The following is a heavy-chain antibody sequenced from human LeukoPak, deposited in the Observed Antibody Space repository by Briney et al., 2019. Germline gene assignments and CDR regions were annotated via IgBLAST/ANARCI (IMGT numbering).Heavy chain of an antibody. V-gene: IGHV3-23*01. Sequence: GGSLRLSCAASGFTFSSYAMSWVRQAPGKGLEWVSAISGSGGSTYYADSVKGRFTVSRDNAKNTLYLQMNSLRAEDTAVYYCATDRNSGKYYDYWGQGTLVTVSS. D-gene: IGHD1-26*01. CDR3: ATDRNSGKYYDY. CDR1: GFTFSSYA. J-gene: IGHJ4*02. CDR2: ISGSGGST.